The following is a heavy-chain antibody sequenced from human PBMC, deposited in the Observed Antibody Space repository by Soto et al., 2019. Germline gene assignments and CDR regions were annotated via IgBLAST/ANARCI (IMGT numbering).Heavy chain of an antibody. CDR2: ISGSTGSI. D-gene: IGHD2-21*02. V-gene: IGHV3-21*01. CDR3: ARARYMVTPFDI. CDR1: GFAFSTYT. J-gene: IGHJ3*02. Sequence: EVQLVESGGGLVKPGGSLRLSCAASGFAFSTYTMSWVRQAPGKGLEWVSSISGSTGSIYYADSVKGRFTISRDNDNNPLYLQMNSLRAEDTAVYYCARARYMVTPFDIWGQGTMVTVSS.